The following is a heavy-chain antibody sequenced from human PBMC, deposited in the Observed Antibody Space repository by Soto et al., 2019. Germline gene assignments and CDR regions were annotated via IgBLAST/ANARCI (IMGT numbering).Heavy chain of an antibody. CDR2: IYYSGST. J-gene: IGHJ4*02. CDR1: GGSISSSSYY. V-gene: IGHV4-39*01. CDR3: ARQPNPAAGTN. D-gene: IGHD6-13*01. Sequence: PSETLSLTCAVSGGSISSSSYYWGWIRQPPGKGLEWIGSIYYSGSTYYNPSLKSRVTISVDTSKNQFSLKLSSMTAADTAVYYCARQPNPAAGTNWGQGTLVTVSS.